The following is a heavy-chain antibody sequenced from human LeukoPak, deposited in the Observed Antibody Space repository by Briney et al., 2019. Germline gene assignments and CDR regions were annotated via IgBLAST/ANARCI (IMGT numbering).Heavy chain of an antibody. Sequence: SETLSLTCTVSGGFISSYYWSWIRQPPGKGLEWIGYIYYSGSTNYNPSLKSRVTISVDTSKNQFSLKLSSVTAADTAVYYCARADYYYDRTAGGLGAFDIWGQGTMVTVSS. V-gene: IGHV4-59*01. CDR3: ARADYYYDRTAGGLGAFDI. D-gene: IGHD3-22*01. CDR1: GGFISSYY. J-gene: IGHJ3*02. CDR2: IYYSGST.